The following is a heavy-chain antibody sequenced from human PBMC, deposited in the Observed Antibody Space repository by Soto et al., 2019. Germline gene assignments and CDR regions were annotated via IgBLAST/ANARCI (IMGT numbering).Heavy chain of an antibody. CDR2: INPDGSTT. J-gene: IGHJ4*02. D-gene: IGHD1-26*01. CDR1: GFTFSTYW. Sequence: SLRLSCAASGFTFSTYWMNWVRQAPGKGLVWVSLINPDGSTTNYADSVKGRFTISRDNAKNTVYLQMTSLRVEDTAVYYCARDLRGSPDYWGQGTLVTVS. V-gene: IGHV3-74*01. CDR3: ARDLRGSPDY.